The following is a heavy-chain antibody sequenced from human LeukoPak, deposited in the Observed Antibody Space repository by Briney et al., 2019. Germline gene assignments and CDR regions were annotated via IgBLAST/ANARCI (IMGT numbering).Heavy chain of an antibody. J-gene: IGHJ5*02. V-gene: IGHV1-69*01. Sequence: SVKVSCKASGGTFSSYAISWVRQAPGQGLEWMGGIIPIFGTANYAQKFQGRVTITADESTSTAYMELSSLRSEDTAVYYCAREPAVSVVATGRFLPWGQGALVTVSS. CDR2: IIPIFGTA. CDR1: GGTFSSYA. CDR3: AREPAVSVVATGRFLP. D-gene: IGHD2-15*01.